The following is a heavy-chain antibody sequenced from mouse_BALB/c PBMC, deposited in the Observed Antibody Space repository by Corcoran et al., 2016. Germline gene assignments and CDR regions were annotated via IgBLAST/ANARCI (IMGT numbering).Heavy chain of an antibody. Sequence: VQLQQSGAELVKPGASVKISCKASGYSFTSYYIHWVKQRPGQGLEWIGWIFPGSGNTKYNEKFKGKATLTADTSSSTAYMQLSSLTSEDSAVYFCARNYRYGLDYWGQGTTLTVSS. J-gene: IGHJ2*01. CDR2: IFPGSGNT. D-gene: IGHD2-14*01. CDR1: GYSFTSYY. CDR3: ARNYRYGLDY. V-gene: IGHV1-66*01.